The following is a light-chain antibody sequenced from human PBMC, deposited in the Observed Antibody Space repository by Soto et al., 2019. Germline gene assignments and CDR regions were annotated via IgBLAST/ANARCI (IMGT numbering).Light chain of an antibody. CDR1: QSISSW. CDR3: QQYNSYSRT. V-gene: IGKV1-5*03. J-gene: IGKJ1*01. CDR2: KAS. Sequence: DIQMTQSPSTLSASVGDRVTITCRASQSISSWLAWYQQKPGKAPKLLIYKASSLESGVPSTFSGRGSGTEFTLTISGLQPDDFATYYCQQYNSYSRTFGQGTKVEIK.